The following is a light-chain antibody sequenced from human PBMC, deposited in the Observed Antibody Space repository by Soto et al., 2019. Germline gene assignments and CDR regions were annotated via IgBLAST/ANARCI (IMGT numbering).Light chain of an antibody. CDR1: QSISSW. CDR3: QQYNSFWT. V-gene: IGKV1-5*01. CDR2: DAS. Sequence: DIQMTQSPSTLSASVGARVPITGRASQSISSWLAWYPQKPGKAPKLLIYDASSLESGVPSRFSGSGSGTEFTLTISSLQPDDFATYYCQQYNSFWTFGQGTKVDI. J-gene: IGKJ1*01.